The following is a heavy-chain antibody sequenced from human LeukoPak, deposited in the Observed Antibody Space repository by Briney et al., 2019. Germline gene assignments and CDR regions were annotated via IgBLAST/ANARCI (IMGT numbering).Heavy chain of an antibody. CDR1: GYTFTSYD. CDR2: MNPNSGNT. J-gene: IGHJ4*02. D-gene: IGHD3-10*01. CDR3: ARTSLRITMVRGAGLGY. Sequence: APVKVSCKASGYTFTSYDINWVRQATGQGLEWMGWMNPNSGNTGYAQKFQGRVTMTRNTSITTAYMELSSLRSEDTAVYYCARTSLRITMVRGAGLGYWGQGTLVTVSS. V-gene: IGHV1-8*01.